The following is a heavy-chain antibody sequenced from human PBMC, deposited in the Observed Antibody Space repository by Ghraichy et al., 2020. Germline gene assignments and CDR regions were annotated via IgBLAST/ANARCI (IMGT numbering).Heavy chain of an antibody. D-gene: IGHD3-10*01. J-gene: IGHJ4*02. V-gene: IGHV4-34*01. CDR3: ARWRAITMVQRNGAKSFDY. CDR2: INHSGST. CDR1: GGSFSGYY. Sequence: SQTLSLTCAVYGGSFSGYYWSWIRQPPGKGLEWIGEINHSGSTNYNPSLKSRVTISVDTSKNQFSLKLSSVTAADTAVYYCARWRAITMVQRNGAKSFDYWGQGTLVTVSS.